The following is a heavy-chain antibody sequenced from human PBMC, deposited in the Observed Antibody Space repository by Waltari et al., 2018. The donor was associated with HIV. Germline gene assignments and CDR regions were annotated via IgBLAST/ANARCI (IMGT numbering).Heavy chain of an antibody. D-gene: IGHD3-16*01. CDR2: IYGGDSDT. Sequence: VQLVQSGVDVKKPGESLKISCRGSGYSFTSYWIGWLRQQPGKGLEWIEIIYGGDSDTTYSPSFQGQVTISADKSTSTAYLQWSSLKASDTAMYYCARLAWGTAVDRGNYYHGMDVWGQGTTVTVSS. V-gene: IGHV5-51*01. CDR3: ARLAWGTAVDRGNYYHGMDV. CDR1: GYSFTSYW. J-gene: IGHJ6*02.